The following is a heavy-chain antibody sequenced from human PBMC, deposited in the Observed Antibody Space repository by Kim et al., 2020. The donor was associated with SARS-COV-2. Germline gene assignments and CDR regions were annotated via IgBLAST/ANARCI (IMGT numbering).Heavy chain of an antibody. J-gene: IGHJ4*02. CDR3: ARDDSSGYYRHFDY. CDR2: IYYSGST. Sequence: SETLSLTCTVSGGSISSGGYYWSWIRQHPGKGLEWIGYIYYSGSTYYNPSLKSRVTISVDTSKNQFSLKLSSVTAADTAVYYCARDDSSGYYRHFDYWGQGTLVTVSS. D-gene: IGHD3-22*01. CDR1: GGSISSGGYY. V-gene: IGHV4-31*03.